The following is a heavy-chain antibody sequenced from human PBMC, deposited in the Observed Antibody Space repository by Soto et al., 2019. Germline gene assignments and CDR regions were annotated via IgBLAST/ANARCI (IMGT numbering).Heavy chain of an antibody. J-gene: IGHJ4*02. V-gene: IGHV1-3*01. CDR1: GYTFTSYA. CDR2: INAGNGNT. Sequence: QVQLVQSGAEVKKPGASVKVSCKASGYTFTSYAMHRVRQAPGQRLEWMGWINAGNGNTKYSQKFQGRVTITRDTSASTAYMELSSLRSEDTAVYYCASGYCSSTSCHKIFDYWGQGTLVTVSS. D-gene: IGHD2-2*01. CDR3: ASGYCSSTSCHKIFDY.